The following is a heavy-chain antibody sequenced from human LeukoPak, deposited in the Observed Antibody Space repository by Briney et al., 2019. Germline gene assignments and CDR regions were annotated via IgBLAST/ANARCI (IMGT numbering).Heavy chain of an antibody. Sequence: GGSLRLSCAASGFTFSSYSMYWVRQAPGKGLEWVSYISSSSSTIYYADSVKGRFTISRDNAKNSLYLQMNSLRAEDTAVYYCARELVDTAMVTVNAFDIWGQGTMVTVSS. CDR3: ARELVDTAMVTVNAFDI. CDR1: GFTFSSYS. CDR2: ISSSSSTI. D-gene: IGHD5-18*01. J-gene: IGHJ3*02. V-gene: IGHV3-48*01.